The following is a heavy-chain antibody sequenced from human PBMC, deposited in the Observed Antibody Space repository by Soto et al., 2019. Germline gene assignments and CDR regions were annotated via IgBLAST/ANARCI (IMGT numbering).Heavy chain of an antibody. CDR2: ISSSSSYI. CDR3: ARDGWEVTPREGACDI. CDR1: GFTFSSYS. J-gene: IGHJ3*02. D-gene: IGHD2-21*02. Sequence: EVQLVESGGGLVKPGGSLRLSCAASGFTFSSYSMNWVRQAPGKGLEWVSSISSSSSYIYYADSVKGRFTISRDNAKNSLYLQMNSLRAEDTAVYYCARDGWEVTPREGACDIWGQGTMVTVSS. V-gene: IGHV3-21*01.